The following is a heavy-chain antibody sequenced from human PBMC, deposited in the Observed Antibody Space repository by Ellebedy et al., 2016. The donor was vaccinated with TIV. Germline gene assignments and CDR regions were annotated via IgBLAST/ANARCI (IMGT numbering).Heavy chain of an antibody. V-gene: IGHV3-66*01. J-gene: IGHJ2*01. CDR3: ARAAVATAAARYWYFDL. CDR2: INSGGDT. Sequence: GESLKISCAASGFTVSSNYMSWVRQAPGKGLEWVSVINSGGDTNCADSVKGRFTISRDNAKNTLYLQMNSLRGEDTAVYYCARAAVATAAARYWYFDLWGRGTLVTVSS. CDR1: GFTVSSNY. D-gene: IGHD6-13*01.